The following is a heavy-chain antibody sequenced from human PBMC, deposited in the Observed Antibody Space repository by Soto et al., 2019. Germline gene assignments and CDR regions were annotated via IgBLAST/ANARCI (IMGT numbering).Heavy chain of an antibody. Sequence: GSLRLSCAASGFTVSSNYMSWVRQAPGKGLEWVSVIYSGGSTYYADSVKGRFTISRHNPKNTLYLQMNSLRAEDTAVYYCARAYDCSGGSCQRYYYYYMDVWGKGTTVTVSS. CDR3: ARAYDCSGGSCQRYYYYYMDV. J-gene: IGHJ6*03. V-gene: IGHV3-53*04. D-gene: IGHD2-15*01. CDR1: GFTVSSNY. CDR2: IYSGGST.